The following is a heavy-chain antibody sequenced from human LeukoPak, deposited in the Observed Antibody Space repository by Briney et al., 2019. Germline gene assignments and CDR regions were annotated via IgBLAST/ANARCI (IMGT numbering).Heavy chain of an antibody. CDR3: ARGRGYSYGYQRFDY. D-gene: IGHD5-18*01. J-gene: IGHJ4*02. Sequence: SETLSLTCAVYGGSFSGYYWSWIRQPPGKGLEWIGEINHSGSTNYNPSPKSRVTISVDTSKNQFSLKLSSVTAADTAVYYCARGRGYSYGYQRFDYWGQGTLVTVSS. CDR1: GGSFSGYY. V-gene: IGHV4-34*01. CDR2: INHSGST.